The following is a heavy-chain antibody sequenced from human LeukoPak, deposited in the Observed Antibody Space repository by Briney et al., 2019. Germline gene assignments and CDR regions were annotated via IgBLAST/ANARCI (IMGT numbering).Heavy chain of an antibody. V-gene: IGHV3-33*01. J-gene: IGHJ6*02. Sequence: PGTSLRLSCAASGFTFSSYGMHWVRQAPGKGLEWVAVIWYDGSNKYYADSVKGRFTISRDNSKNTLYLQMNSLRAEDTAVYYCARGQGGCSSTSCIYYYGMDVWGQGTTVTVSS. D-gene: IGHD2-2*01. CDR2: IWYDGSNK. CDR1: GFTFSSYG. CDR3: ARGQGGCSSTSCIYYYGMDV.